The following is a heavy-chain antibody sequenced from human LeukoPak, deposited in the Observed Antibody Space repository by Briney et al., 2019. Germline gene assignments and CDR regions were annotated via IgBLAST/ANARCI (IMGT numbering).Heavy chain of an antibody. J-gene: IGHJ4*02. CDR1: GFTFDDYA. Sequence: GGSLRLSCAACGFTFDDYAMHWVRQAPGKGLEWVSGISWNSGSIGYADSVKGRFTISRDNAKNSLYLQMNSLRAEDTALYYCAKAESIVGANFDYWGQGTLVTVSS. V-gene: IGHV3-9*01. CDR3: AKAESIVGANFDY. CDR2: ISWNSGSI. D-gene: IGHD1-26*01.